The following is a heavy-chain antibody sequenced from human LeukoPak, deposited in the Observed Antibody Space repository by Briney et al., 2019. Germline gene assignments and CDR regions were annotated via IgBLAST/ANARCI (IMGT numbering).Heavy chain of an antibody. CDR2: IKSKTDGGTT. J-gene: IGHJ3*02. V-gene: IGHV3-15*01. CDR1: GFTFSNAW. Sequence: GGSLRLSCAASGFTFSNAWMSWVRQAPGKRLEWVGRIKSKTDGGTTDYAAPVKGRFTISRDDSKNTLYLQMNSLRAEDTAVYYCARDQWFGGWSAFDIWGQGTMVTVSS. D-gene: IGHD3-10*01. CDR3: ARDQWFGGWSAFDI.